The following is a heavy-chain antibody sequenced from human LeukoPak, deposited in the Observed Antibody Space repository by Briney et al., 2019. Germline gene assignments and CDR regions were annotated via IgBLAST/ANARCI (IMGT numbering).Heavy chain of an antibody. CDR1: GGSISSYY. CDR2: IYYSGST. J-gene: IGHJ1*01. CDR3: ARHGGGYFQH. V-gene: IGHV4-59*08. D-gene: IGHD3-10*01. Sequence: SSETLSLTCTVSGGSISSYYWSWIRQPPGKGLEWIGYIYYSGSTNYNPSLKSRVTISVDTSKNQFSLKLSSVTAADTAVYYCARHGGGYFQHWGQGTLVTVSS.